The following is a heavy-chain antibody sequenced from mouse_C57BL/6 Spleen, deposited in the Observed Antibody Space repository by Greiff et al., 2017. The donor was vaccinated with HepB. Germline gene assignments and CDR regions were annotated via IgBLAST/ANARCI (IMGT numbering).Heavy chain of an antibody. CDR2: INPNNGGT. CDR3: ARYPKYYGSSYYFDY. J-gene: IGHJ2*01. V-gene: IGHV1-26*01. CDR1: GYTFTDYY. Sequence: EVQLQQSGPELVKPGASVKISCKASGYTFTDYYMNWVKQSHGKSLEWIGDINPNNGGTSYNQKFKGKATLTVDKSSSTAYMELRSLTSEDSAVYYCARYPKYYGSSYYFDYWGQGTTLTVSS. D-gene: IGHD1-1*01.